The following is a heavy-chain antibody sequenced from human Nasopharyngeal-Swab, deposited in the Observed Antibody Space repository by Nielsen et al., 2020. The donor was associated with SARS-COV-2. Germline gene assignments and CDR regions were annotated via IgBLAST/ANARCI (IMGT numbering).Heavy chain of an antibody. CDR2: ISGSGGST. J-gene: IGHJ5*02. CDR1: GFTFSSYA. V-gene: IGHV3-23*01. CDR3: ARDWAHYYGSGALLLWWFDP. Sequence: GESLKISCAASGFTFSSYAMSRVRQAPGKGLEWVSAISGSGGSTYYADSVKGRFTISRDNSKNTLYLQMNSLRAEDTAVYYCARDWAHYYGSGALLLWWFDPWGQGTLVTVSS. D-gene: IGHD3-10*01.